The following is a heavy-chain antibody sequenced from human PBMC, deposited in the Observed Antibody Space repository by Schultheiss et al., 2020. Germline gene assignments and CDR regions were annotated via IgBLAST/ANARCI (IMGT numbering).Heavy chain of an antibody. CDR3: ARETVDTAMVG. J-gene: IGHJ4*02. Sequence: SETLSLTCAVSGGSISSGGYSWSWIRQPAGKGLEWIGRIYTSGSTNYNPSLKSRVTISVDTSKNQFSLKLSSVTAADTAVYYCARETVDTAMVGWGQGTLVTVSS. CDR2: IYTSGST. CDR1: GGSISSGGYS. D-gene: IGHD5-18*01. V-gene: IGHV4-61*02.